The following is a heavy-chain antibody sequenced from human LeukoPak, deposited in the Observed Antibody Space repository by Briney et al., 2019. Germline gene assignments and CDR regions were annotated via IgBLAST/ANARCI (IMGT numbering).Heavy chain of an antibody. D-gene: IGHD6-19*01. V-gene: IGHV3-9*01. Sequence: GGSLRLSCAASGFTFDDYAMHWVRQAPGKGLEWVSGISWNSGSIGYADSVKGRFTISRDNAKNSLYLQMNSLRAEDTALYYCAKDRIGSGWYYFDYWGQGTLVIVSS. J-gene: IGHJ4*02. CDR1: GFTFDDYA. CDR3: AKDRIGSGWYYFDY. CDR2: ISWNSGSI.